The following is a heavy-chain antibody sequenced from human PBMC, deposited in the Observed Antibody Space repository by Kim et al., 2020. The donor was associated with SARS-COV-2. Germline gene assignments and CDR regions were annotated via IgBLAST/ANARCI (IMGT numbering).Heavy chain of an antibody. D-gene: IGHD6-13*01. CDR3: ARRAAGIDW. CDR1: GGSFSGHY. CDR2: INHSGNT. Sequence: SETLSLTCAVYGGSFSGHYWNWIRQPPGMGLEWIGEINHSGNTNYNPSLKSRVTLSVDTSKNQFSLKLTSVTVADSATYYCARRAAGIDWWGHGTPVTVSS. V-gene: IGHV4-34*01. J-gene: IGHJ4*01.